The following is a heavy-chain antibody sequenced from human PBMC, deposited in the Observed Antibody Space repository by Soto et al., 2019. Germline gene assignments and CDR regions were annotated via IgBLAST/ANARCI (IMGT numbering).Heavy chain of an antibody. CDR1: GFTFSSYA. D-gene: IGHD6-19*01. J-gene: IGHJ4*02. CDR2: ISGSGGST. V-gene: IGHV3-23*01. Sequence: EVQLLESGGGLVQPGGSLRLSCAAYGFTFSSYAMNWVRQAPGKGLEWVSVISGSGGSTYYADSVKGRFTISRDNSKNTPYLQMNSLRAEDTAVYYCAKDRQWLDFDYWGQETLVTVSS. CDR3: AKDRQWLDFDY.